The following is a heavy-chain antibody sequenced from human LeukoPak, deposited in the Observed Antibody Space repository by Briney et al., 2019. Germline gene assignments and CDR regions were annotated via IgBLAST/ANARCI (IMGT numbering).Heavy chain of an antibody. V-gene: IGHV3-7*01. CDR2: IKQDGSEK. D-gene: IGHD3-3*01. CDR1: GFTFSSYW. Sequence: GGSLRLSCAASGFTFSSYWMSWVRQAPGKGLEWVANIKQDGSEKYYVDSVKGRFTISRDNAKNSLYLQMNSLRAEDTAVYYCAGDGRDYDFWSGYYIRGHDAFDIWGQGTMVTVSS. CDR3: AGDGRDYDFWSGYYIRGHDAFDI. J-gene: IGHJ3*02.